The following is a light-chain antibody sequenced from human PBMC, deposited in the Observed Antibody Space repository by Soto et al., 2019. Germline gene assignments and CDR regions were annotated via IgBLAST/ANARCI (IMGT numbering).Light chain of an antibody. V-gene: IGKV3-20*01. J-gene: IGKJ2*01. CDR2: CAS. CDR3: QQYGSSPLYT. Sequence: EIVLTQSPGTLSLSPGERATLSCRASQSVSSSYLAWYQQKPGQAPRLLIYCASSRATGNPHRFSGSESGTDFNLTISRLEPEDFAVYYCQQYGSSPLYTFGQGTKLEIK. CDR1: QSVSSSY.